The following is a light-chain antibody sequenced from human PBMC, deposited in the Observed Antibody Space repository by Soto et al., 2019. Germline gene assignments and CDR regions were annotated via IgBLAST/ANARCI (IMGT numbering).Light chain of an antibody. CDR1: SSDVGGYNY. V-gene: IGLV2-14*01. J-gene: IGLJ3*02. CDR3: TSYTSNTTWV. CDR2: EVR. Sequence: QSVLTQPASVSGSPGQSITISCTGTSSDVGGYNYVSWYQQHPGKAPKLVIYEVRNRPSGISNRFSASKSGNTASLTISGLQAEDEADYYCTSYTSNTTWVFGGGTKLTVL.